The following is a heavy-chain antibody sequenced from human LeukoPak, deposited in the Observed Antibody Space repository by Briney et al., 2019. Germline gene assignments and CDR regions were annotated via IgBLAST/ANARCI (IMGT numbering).Heavy chain of an antibody. CDR2: CDPEDGET. D-gene: IGHD2-15*01. Sequence: GASLKVSCKVSGYTLSRLSSHWLRQTPGKXLEGMGGCDPEDGETIYAQRFQGRVTMTEDTSTDTDYMELSSLRSEDTAVYYCATGVGYCSGGTCQSWFDLWGQGTRVTVSS. CDR3: ATGVGYCSGGTCQSWFDL. CDR1: GYTLSRLS. J-gene: IGHJ5*02. V-gene: IGHV1-24*01.